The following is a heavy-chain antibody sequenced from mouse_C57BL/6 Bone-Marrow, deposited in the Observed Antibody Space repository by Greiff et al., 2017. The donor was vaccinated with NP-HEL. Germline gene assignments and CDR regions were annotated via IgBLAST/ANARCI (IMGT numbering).Heavy chain of an antibody. CDR1: GYTFTSYW. CDR3: ARPNWYYFDY. CDR2: IDPSDSYT. Sequence: QVQLQQSGAELVRPGTSVKLSCKASGYTFTSYWMHWVKQRPGQGLEWIGVIDPSDSYTNYNQKFKGKATLTVDTSSSTAYMQLSSLTSEDSAVYYCARPNWYYFDYWGQGTTLTVSS. V-gene: IGHV1-59*01. D-gene: IGHD4-1*02. J-gene: IGHJ2*01.